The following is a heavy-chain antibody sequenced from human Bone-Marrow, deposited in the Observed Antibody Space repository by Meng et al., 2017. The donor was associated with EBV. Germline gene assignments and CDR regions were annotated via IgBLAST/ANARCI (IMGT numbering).Heavy chain of an antibody. CDR3: ARDLYTEREYYFEY. D-gene: IGHD3-10*01. CDR1: GFTFSNYG. CDR2: ISYDGSNK. J-gene: IGHJ4*02. Sequence: QVQLVESXXXXXQXXRXXRLSCAASGFTFSNYGIHWVRQVPGKGLEWVALISYDGSNKYYADSVQGRFTISRDNSKNTVFLQMNSLRAEDTAMYYCARDLYTEREYYFEYWGQGTLVTVSS. V-gene: IGHV3-33*01.